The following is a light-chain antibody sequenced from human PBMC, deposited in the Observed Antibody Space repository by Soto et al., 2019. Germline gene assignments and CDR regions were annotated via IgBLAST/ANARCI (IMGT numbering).Light chain of an antibody. J-gene: IGKJ2*01. Sequence: DIQMTQSPSSLSASVGDRVTITCRTSQSISISGYLNWYQVKPGKAPKLLIYAESKLHRGVPSRFSGSGSGTDCSLTITTLQPEDFATYYCQQTYSPPYTFGQGTKLEIK. V-gene: IGKV1-39*01. CDR3: QQTYSPPYT. CDR1: QSISISGY. CDR2: AES.